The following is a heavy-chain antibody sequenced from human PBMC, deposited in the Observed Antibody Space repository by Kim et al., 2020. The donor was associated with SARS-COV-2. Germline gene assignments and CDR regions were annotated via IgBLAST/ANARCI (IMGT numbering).Heavy chain of an antibody. J-gene: IGHJ3*02. CDR3: ARQSSSSWYPSQDDAFDI. Sequence: GESLKISCKGSGYSFTSYWIGWVRQMPGKGLEWMGIIYPGDSDTRYSPSFQGQVTISADKSISTAYLQWSSLKASDTAMYYCARQSSSSWYPSQDDAFDIWGQGTMVTVSS. CDR2: IYPGDSDT. CDR1: GYSFTSYW. D-gene: IGHD6-13*01. V-gene: IGHV5-51*01.